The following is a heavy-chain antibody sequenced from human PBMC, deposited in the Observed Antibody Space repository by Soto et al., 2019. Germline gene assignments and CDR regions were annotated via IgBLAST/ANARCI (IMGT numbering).Heavy chain of an antibody. CDR3: AKDHPQHIPYLLRYFDWLSATRVYYGMDV. CDR1: GFTFSSYA. V-gene: IGHV3-23*01. CDR2: ISGSGGST. Sequence: PGGSLRLSCAASGFTFSSYAMSWVRQAPGKGLEWVSAISGSGGSTYYADSVKGRFTISRDNSKNTLYLQMNSLRAEDTAVYYCAKDHPQHIPYLLRYFDWLSATRVYYGMDVGGQGSTVTVSS. D-gene: IGHD3-9*01. J-gene: IGHJ6*02.